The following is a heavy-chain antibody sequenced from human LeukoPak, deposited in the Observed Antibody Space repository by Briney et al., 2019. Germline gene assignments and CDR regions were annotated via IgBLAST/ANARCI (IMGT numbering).Heavy chain of an antibody. CDR3: AKDGNWARFEN. J-gene: IGHJ4*02. CDR2: IYSGGRT. Sequence: GGSLRLSCAASGFTLSSNYLSWVRQAPGKGLEWVSVIYSGGRTYYADSVKGRFTISRDNSKNTLFLQMNSLRVEDTAVYYCAKDGNWARFENWGQGTLVTVSS. V-gene: IGHV3-53*01. D-gene: IGHD7-27*01. CDR1: GFTLSSNY.